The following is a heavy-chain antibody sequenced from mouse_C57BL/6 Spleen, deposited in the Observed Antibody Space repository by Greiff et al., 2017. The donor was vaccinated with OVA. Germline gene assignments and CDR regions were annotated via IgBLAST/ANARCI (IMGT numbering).Heavy chain of an antibody. CDR3: ARDRVWPLDY. V-gene: IGHV5-4*01. D-gene: IGHD2-10*02. CDR2: ISDGGSYT. J-gene: IGHJ2*01. CDR1: GFTFSSYA. Sequence: EVKLMESGGGLVKPGGSLKLSCAASGFTFSSYAMSWVRQTPEKRLEWVATISDGGSYTYYPDNVKGRFTISRDNAKNNLYLQMSHLKSEDTAMYYCARDRVWPLDYWGQGTTLTVSS.